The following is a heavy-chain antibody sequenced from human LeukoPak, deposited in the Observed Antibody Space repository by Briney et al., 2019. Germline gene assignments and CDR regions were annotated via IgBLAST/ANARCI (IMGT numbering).Heavy chain of an antibody. Sequence: KPSQTLSLTCTVSGGSISSGSYYWSWIRQPAGKGLEWIGRIYTSGSTNYNPSLKSRVTISVDTSKNQFSLKLSSVTAADTAVYYCAREATIFTGRSYYYYMDVWGKGTTVTISS. CDR2: IYTSGST. D-gene: IGHD3-9*01. V-gene: IGHV4-61*02. CDR1: GGSISSGSYY. CDR3: AREATIFTGRSYYYYMDV. J-gene: IGHJ6*03.